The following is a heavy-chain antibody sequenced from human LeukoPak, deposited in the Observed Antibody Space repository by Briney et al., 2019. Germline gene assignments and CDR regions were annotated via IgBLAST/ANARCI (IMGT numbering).Heavy chain of an antibody. V-gene: IGHV3-33*01. CDR3: ARFRDTAMVTAFDI. J-gene: IGHJ3*02. CDR1: GFPFSSYG. D-gene: IGHD5-18*01. Sequence: PGGSLRLSCAASGFPFSSYGMHWVRQAPGKGLEWVAVIWYDGSNKYYADSVKGRFTISRDNSKNTLYLQMNSLRAEDTAVYYCARFRDTAMVTAFDIWGQGTMVTVSS. CDR2: IWYDGSNK.